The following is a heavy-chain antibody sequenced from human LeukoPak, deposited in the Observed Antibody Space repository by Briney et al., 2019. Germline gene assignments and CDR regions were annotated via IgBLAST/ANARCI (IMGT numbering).Heavy chain of an antibody. D-gene: IGHD3-9*01. J-gene: IGHJ6*02. CDR1: GGSISNYY. V-gene: IGHV4-59*01. Sequence: SETLSLTCTVSGGSISNYYWSWIRQPPGKGLEWIGYVYYTGSTNYNPSLKSRVTISLDSSKSQFSLKLSSVTAADTAIYYCARDYFDWSSYYYYGMDVWGQGTTVTVSS. CDR3: ARDYFDWSSYYYYGMDV. CDR2: VYYTGST.